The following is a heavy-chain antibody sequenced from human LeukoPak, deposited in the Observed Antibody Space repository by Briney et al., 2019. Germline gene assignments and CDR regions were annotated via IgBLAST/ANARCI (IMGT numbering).Heavy chain of an antibody. CDR3: ARLKWELLTVGYYYGMDV. V-gene: IGHV4-4*02. D-gene: IGHD1-26*01. J-gene: IGHJ6*02. CDR2: IYHTGII. CDR1: GVSISSSNW. Sequence: SGTLSLTCAVSGVSISSSNWWTWVRQPPGKGLEWIGEIYHTGIINYNSAHKCRVTITVDKSMNPFSLKLSSVTAADTAVYYCARLKWELLTVGYYYGMDVWGQGTTVTVSS.